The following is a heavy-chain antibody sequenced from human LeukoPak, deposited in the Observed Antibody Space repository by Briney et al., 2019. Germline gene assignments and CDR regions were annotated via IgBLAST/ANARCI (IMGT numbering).Heavy chain of an antibody. CDR3: ARGRDCYISSWCNWFDP. V-gene: IGHV4-59*01. J-gene: IGHJ5*02. CDR1: GGSISGYY. CDR2: IYYSGST. D-gene: IGHD6-13*01. Sequence: SETLSLTCTVSGGSISGYYWSWIRHPPGKGLEWIGYIYYSGSTNYNPSLKSRVTISVDTSKNQFSLKLSSVTAADTAVYYCARGRDCYISSWCNWFDPWGQGTLVTVSS.